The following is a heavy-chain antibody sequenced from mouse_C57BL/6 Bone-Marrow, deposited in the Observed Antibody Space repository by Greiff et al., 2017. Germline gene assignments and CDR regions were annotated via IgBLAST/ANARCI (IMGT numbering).Heavy chain of an antibody. D-gene: IGHD1-1*01. J-gene: IGHJ4*01. V-gene: IGHV1-19*01. Sequence: EVQLQQSGPVLVKPGASVKMSCKASGYTFTDYYMNWVKQSHGKSLEWIGVINPYNGGTSYNQKFKGKATLTVDKSSSTAYMELNSLTSEDSAVYYCAREATVVATGEYAMDYWGQGTSVTVSS. CDR1: GYTFTDYY. CDR3: AREATVVATGEYAMDY. CDR2: INPYNGGT.